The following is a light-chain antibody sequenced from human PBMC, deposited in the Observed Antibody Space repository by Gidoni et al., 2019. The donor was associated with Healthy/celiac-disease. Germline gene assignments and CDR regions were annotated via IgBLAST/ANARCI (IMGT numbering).Light chain of an antibody. CDR1: QSVLYSSNNQYY. J-gene: IGKJ5*01. CDR3: QQYYSTPIT. V-gene: IGKV4-1*01. Sequence: DIVLTQSPDSLAVSLGERATINCKSSQSVLYSSNNQYYLAWYQQKPGQPPTLLNDWASTRESGVPDRFSGSGSGTDFTITISRLQAEDVAVYYWQQYYSTPITFGQGTRLEIK. CDR2: WAS.